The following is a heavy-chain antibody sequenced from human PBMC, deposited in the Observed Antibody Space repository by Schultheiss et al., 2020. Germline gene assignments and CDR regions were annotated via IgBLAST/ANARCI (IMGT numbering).Heavy chain of an antibody. CDR3: ARDSGSTLTTFGPPGHP. J-gene: IGHJ5*02. Sequence: GLEWMGWVSAYNGYTNYAQKFQGRVTMTRDTSISTAYMELTSLTSDDTAVYYCARDSGSTLTTFGPPGHPWGQGTLVTVSS. V-gene: IGHV1-2*02. CDR2: VSAYNGYT. D-gene: IGHD4-17*01.